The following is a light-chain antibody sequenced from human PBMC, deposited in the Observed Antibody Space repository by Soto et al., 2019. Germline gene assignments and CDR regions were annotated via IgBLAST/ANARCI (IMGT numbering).Light chain of an antibody. CDR2: NNN. J-gene: IGLJ2*01. Sequence: QSVLTQSPSASGTPGQRVTISCSGSSSNIGTKNVNWYQHLPGTAPKVLIYNNNQRPSGVPDRFSGSKSGTSASLAISGLQSEDEADYYCAVWDDSLNGLVFGGGPKLTVL. CDR3: AVWDDSLNGLV. V-gene: IGLV1-44*01. CDR1: SSNIGTKN.